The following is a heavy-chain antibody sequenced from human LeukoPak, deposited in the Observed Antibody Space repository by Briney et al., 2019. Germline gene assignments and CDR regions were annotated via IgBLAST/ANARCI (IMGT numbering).Heavy chain of an antibody. CDR1: GFTCSSYW. V-gene: IGHV3-7*01. D-gene: IGHD6-19*01. Sequence: GGSLRLSCAASGFTCSSYWMSWVRQAPGKGRAWAANIKQDGSEKYYVDSVKGRFTISRDNAKNSLYLQMNSLRAEDTAVYYCARIRRGWSQNWDYWGQGTLVTVSS. CDR2: IKQDGSEK. J-gene: IGHJ4*02. CDR3: ARIRRGWSQNWDY.